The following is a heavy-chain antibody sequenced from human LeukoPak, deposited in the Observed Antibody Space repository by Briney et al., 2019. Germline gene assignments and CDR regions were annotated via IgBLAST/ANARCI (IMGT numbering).Heavy chain of an antibody. J-gene: IGHJ4*02. D-gene: IGHD2-15*01. CDR1: GFTFSSYG. CDR3: AKELVVRTAGFDY. CDR2: ISYDGSNK. Sequence: GGSLRLSCAASGFTFSSYGMHWVRQAPGKGLEWVAVISYDGSNKYYADSVKGRFTISRDNSKNTLYLQMNSLRAEDTAVYYCAKELVVRTAGFDYWGQGTLVTVSS. V-gene: IGHV3-30*18.